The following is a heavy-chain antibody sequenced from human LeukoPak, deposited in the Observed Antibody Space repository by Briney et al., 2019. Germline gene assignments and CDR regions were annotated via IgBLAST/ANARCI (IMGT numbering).Heavy chain of an antibody. V-gene: IGHV3-74*01. J-gene: IGHJ5*02. CDR3: GASSSSNWFDP. CDR2: INSDGSST. Sequence: GGSLRLSCAASGFTFSSYWMHWVRQAPGKGLVWVSRINSDGSSTSYADSVKGRFTISRDNAKNTLYLQMNSLRAEDTAVYYCGASSSSNWFDPWGQGTLVTVSS. D-gene: IGHD6-6*01. CDR1: GFTFSSYW.